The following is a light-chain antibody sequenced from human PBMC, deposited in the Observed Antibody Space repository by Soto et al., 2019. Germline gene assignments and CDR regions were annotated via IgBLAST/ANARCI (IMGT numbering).Light chain of an antibody. Sequence: DIQMTQSPSSVAASVGDRVTITCRASQDISSWLAWFQQKPGKAPKLLIYGASTLPSGVPSRFSGSGSGTDFTLTISSLQPEDFATYYCQQANSFPLTLGGGTNVDIK. CDR3: QQANSFPLT. CDR2: GAS. J-gene: IGKJ4*01. V-gene: IGKV1-12*01. CDR1: QDISSW.